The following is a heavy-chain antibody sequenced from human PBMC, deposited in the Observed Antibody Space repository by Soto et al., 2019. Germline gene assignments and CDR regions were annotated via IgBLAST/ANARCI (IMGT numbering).Heavy chain of an antibody. V-gene: IGHV4-59*01. J-gene: IGHJ3*02. CDR3: ARESSGYYGQTHDDAFDI. D-gene: IGHD3-22*01. CDR1: GGSISSYY. Sequence: PSETLSLTCTVSGGSISSYYWSWIRQPPGKGLEWIGYIYYSGSTNYNPSLKSRVTISVDTSKNQFSLKLSSVTAADTAVYYCARESSGYYGQTHDDAFDIWGQGTMVTVSS. CDR2: IYYSGST.